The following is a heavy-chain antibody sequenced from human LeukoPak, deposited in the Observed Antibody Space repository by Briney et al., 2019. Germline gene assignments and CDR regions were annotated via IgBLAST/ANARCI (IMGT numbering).Heavy chain of an antibody. J-gene: IGHJ4*02. CDR3: AAFGLVVVPAALDY. D-gene: IGHD2-2*01. CDR1: GFTVSSNY. CDR2: IYSGGST. V-gene: IGHV3-53*01. Sequence: PGGSLRLSCAASGFTVSSNYMSWVRQAPGKGLEWVSVIYSGGSTYYADSVKGRFTISRDNSKNTLYLQMNSLRAEDTAVYYCAAFGLVVVPAALDYWGQGTLVTVSS.